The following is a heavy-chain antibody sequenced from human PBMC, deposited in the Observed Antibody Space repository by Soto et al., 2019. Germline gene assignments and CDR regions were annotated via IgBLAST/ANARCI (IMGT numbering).Heavy chain of an antibody. CDR3: ARGKNYDILTGYPIGHFDY. CDR1: GGSISSGGYY. CDR2: IYYSGST. Sequence: QVQLQESGPGLVKPSQTLSLTCTVSGGSISSGGYYWSWIRQHPGKGLEWIGYIYYSGSTYYNPSLKSRVTISVDTSKHQFSLKLSSVTAADTAVYYCARGKNYDILTGYPIGHFDYWGQGTLVTVSS. D-gene: IGHD3-9*01. V-gene: IGHV4-31*03. J-gene: IGHJ4*02.